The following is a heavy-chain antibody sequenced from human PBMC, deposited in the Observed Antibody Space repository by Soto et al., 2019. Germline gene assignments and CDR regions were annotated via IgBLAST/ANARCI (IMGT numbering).Heavy chain of an antibody. D-gene: IGHD1-1*01. J-gene: IGHJ5*02. CDR1: GFSFSSYA. CDR3: APSRPGTQIYNWFDP. CDR2: ISSSSRYI. Sequence: GGSLRLSCAASGFSFSSYAMNWVRQPPGEGPEWVSSISSSSRYIYYADSVTGRFTVCRDNAKKSLYLQMNSLADDDTAVYYCAPSRPGTQIYNWFDPWGQGTLVNVSS. V-gene: IGHV3-21*01.